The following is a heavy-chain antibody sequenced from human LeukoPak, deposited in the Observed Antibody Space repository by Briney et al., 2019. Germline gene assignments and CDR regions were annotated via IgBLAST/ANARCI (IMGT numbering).Heavy chain of an antibody. CDR3: ARVYDSSGDAFDI. D-gene: IGHD3-22*01. CDR2: INHSGST. Sequence: RQXPXXXXXWIGEINHSGSTNYNPSLKSRVTISVDTSKNQFSLKLSSVTAADTAVYYCARVYDSSGDAFDIWGQGTMVTVSS. J-gene: IGHJ3*02. V-gene: IGHV4-34*01.